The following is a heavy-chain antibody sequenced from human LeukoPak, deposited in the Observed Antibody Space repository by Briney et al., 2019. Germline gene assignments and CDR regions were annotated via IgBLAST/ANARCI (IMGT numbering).Heavy chain of an antibody. Sequence: GGSLRLSCTASGFTFGDYAMSWVRQAPGKGLEWVGFIRSKAYGGTTEYAASVKGRFTISRDDSKSIAYLQMNSLKTKDTAVYYCTRGSSSWYVWFDPWGQGTLVTVSS. CDR2: IRSKAYGGTT. J-gene: IGHJ5*02. D-gene: IGHD6-13*01. CDR1: GFTFGDYA. CDR3: TRGSSSWYVWFDP. V-gene: IGHV3-49*04.